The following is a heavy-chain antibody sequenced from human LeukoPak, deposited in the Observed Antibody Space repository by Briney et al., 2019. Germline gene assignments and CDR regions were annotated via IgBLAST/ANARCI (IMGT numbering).Heavy chain of an antibody. V-gene: IGHV3-64*01. Sequence: GGSLRLSCAASGFTFSSYAMHWVRQAPGKGLEYVSAISSNGGTTYYANSVKGRFTISRDNSKNTLYLQMGSLRAEDMAVYYCARTPSGVVVITSYDYWGQGTLVTVSS. CDR1: GFTFSSYA. CDR3: ARTPSGVVVITSYDY. J-gene: IGHJ4*02. CDR2: ISSNGGTT. D-gene: IGHD3-22*01.